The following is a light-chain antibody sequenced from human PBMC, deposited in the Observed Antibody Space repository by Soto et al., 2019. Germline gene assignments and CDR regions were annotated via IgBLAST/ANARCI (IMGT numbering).Light chain of an antibody. CDR3: QQANSFPIT. J-gene: IGKJ5*01. Sequence: DIQMTQSPSSVYASVGDRVTITCRASQGISRWLAWYQQKPGKAPNLLIYAASSLQSGVPSRFSGSGSGTDFTLTISSLQPEDFATYYCQQANSFPITFGQGTRLEIK. CDR1: QGISRW. V-gene: IGKV1-12*01. CDR2: AAS.